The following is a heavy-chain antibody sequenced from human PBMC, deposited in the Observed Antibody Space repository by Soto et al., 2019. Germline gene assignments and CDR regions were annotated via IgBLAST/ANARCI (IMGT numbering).Heavy chain of an antibody. Sequence: QVQLVESGGGVVQPGRSLRRSCAASGFTFSSYTMHWVRQAPGKGLEWVAVISYDGSNKYYADSVKGRFTLSRDNSKNTLYLQMNSLRAEDTAVYYCARAQPFDYWGQGTLVTVSS. CDR3: ARAQPFDY. CDR1: GFTFSSYT. V-gene: IGHV3-30-3*01. CDR2: ISYDGSNK. D-gene: IGHD5-18*01. J-gene: IGHJ4*02.